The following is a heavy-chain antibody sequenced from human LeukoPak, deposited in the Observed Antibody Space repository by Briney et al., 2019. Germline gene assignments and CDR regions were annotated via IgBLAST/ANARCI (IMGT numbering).Heavy chain of an antibody. CDR3: ARDGLRPTSPGPRDIVVVVAATRAFDI. V-gene: IGHV3-7*01. CDR2: IKEDGSEK. J-gene: IGHJ3*02. D-gene: IGHD2-15*01. Sequence: GGSLRLSCAASGFTFSGYWMNWVRQAPGKGLEWVANIKEDGSEKYYVDSVKGRFTISRDNAKNSLYLQMNSLRAEDTAVYYCARDGLRPTSPGPRDIVVVVAATRAFDIWGQGTMVTVSS. CDR1: GFTFSGYW.